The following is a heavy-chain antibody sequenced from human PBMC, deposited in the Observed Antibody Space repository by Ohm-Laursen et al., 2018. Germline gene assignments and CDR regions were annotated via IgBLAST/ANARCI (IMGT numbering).Heavy chain of an antibody. Sequence: TLSLTCTVSGGSISGYFCSWVRQPPGERLEWIGYSYNSVSTAYNPSLKSRVTISVDTSENQFSLKLSSVTATDTAVYYCVRRLLSSGIDSWGQGTLVTVPS. CDR3: VRRLLSSGIDS. J-gene: IGHJ4*02. V-gene: IGHV4-59*08. CDR1: GGSISGYF. CDR2: SYNSVST. D-gene: IGHD6-25*01.